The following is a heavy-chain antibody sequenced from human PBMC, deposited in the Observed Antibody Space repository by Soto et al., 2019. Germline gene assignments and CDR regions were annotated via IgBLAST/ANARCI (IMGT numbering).Heavy chain of an antibody. D-gene: IGHD6-13*01. J-gene: IGHJ4*02. V-gene: IGHV1-2*04. CDR1: GYTFTGYY. CDR2: INPNSGGT. Sequence: ASVKVSCKASGYTFTGYYMHWVRQAPGQGLEWMGWINPNSGGTNYAQKFQGWVTMTRDTSISTAYMELSRLRSDDTAVYYCARGRPSSSLPQNFDYWGQGTLVTVSS. CDR3: ARGRPSSSLPQNFDY.